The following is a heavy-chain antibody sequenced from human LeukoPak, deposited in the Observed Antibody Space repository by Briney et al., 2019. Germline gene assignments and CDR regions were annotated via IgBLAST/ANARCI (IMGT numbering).Heavy chain of an antibody. CDR3: ARVQYYYDSSGYYYGWFDP. V-gene: IGHV3-74*01. CDR1: GFTFSSYW. D-gene: IGHD3-22*01. J-gene: IGHJ5*02. Sequence: GGSLRLSCAASGFTFSSYWMHWVRQAAGKGLVWVSRINSDGSSTTYADSVKGRFTISRDNTKNTLYLQMNSLRVEDTAVYYCARVQYYYDSSGYYYGWFDPWGQGTLVTVSS. CDR2: INSDGSST.